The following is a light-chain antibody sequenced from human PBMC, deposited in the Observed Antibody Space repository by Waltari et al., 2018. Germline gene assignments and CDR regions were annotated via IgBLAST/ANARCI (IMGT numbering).Light chain of an antibody. CDR2: GAS. J-gene: IGKJ1*01. CDR1: QTVSSM. V-gene: IGKV3D-15*01. Sequence: EILLTQSPDTLSVSPGERATLSCRPSQTVSSMLAWYQQKPGQPPRLLIYGASIRATGIPARFSGSGSGTEFTLTISSLQSEDFAVYYCHQFNNWPRTFGQGTKVEIK. CDR3: HQFNNWPRT.